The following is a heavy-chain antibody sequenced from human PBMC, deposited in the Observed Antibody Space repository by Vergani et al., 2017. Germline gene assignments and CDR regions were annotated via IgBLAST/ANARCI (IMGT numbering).Heavy chain of an antibody. J-gene: IGHJ4*02. V-gene: IGHV4-34*02. Sequence: QVQLQQWGAGVVKPSGTLSLTCAVFGESFSSFYWSWIRQPPGKGLEWIGEINNDGHTNYNASLVSRVTVSGDTAKNQFSLNLMSVTAADTAMYYCSVRPRVNRVGGEIVTKRTFDYWSQGSLVTVSS. D-gene: IGHD3-10*01. CDR2: INNDGHT. CDR1: GESFSSFY. CDR3: SVRPRVNRVGGEIVTKRTFDY.